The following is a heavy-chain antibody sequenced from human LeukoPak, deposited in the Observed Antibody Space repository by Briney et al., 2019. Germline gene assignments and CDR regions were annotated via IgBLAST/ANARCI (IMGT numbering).Heavy chain of an antibody. D-gene: IGHD2-15*01. CDR3: ARRADCSGGSCYFSAEYFQH. CDR1: GYSFTSYW. J-gene: IGHJ1*01. Sequence: GESLKISCKGSGYSFTSYWIGWVRQMPGKGLEWMGIIYPGDSDTRYSPSFQGQVTISADKSISTAYLQWSSLKASDTAMYYCARRADCSGGSCYFSAEYFQHWGQGTLVTVSS. CDR2: IYPGDSDT. V-gene: IGHV5-51*01.